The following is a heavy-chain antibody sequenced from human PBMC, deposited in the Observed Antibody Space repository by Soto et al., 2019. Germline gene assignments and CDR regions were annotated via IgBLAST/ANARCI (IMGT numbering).Heavy chain of an antibody. Sequence: ASVKVSCKASGYTITSYYMHWVRQAPGQGLEWMGIINPSSSATRYSQKFQGRVTMTRDVSTSTVYMEMSGLRSEDTAVYYCARGYCISGHCYRHYYYDLDVRG. CDR1: GYTITSYY. J-gene: IGHJ6*03. V-gene: IGHV1-46*01. CDR2: INPSSSAT. CDR3: ARGYCISGHCYRHYYYDLDV. D-gene: IGHD2-2*01.